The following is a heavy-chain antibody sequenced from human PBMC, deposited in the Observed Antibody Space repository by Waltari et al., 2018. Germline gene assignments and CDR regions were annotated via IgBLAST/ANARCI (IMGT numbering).Heavy chain of an antibody. V-gene: IGHV3-73*01. CDR3: SRRGWRGGDYDPYYFDD. CDR1: GFTFSGSA. CDR2: IRSEANTYAT. D-gene: IGHD2-21*02. Sequence: EVQLVESGGGLVQPGGSLRLSCAASGFTFSGSAIHWVRQASGKGLEWVGHIRSEANTYATAYAASVEGRFTISRDDSKNTAYLQMNSLKIEDTALYYCSRRGWRGGDYDPYYFDDWGQGTLVTVSS. J-gene: IGHJ4*02.